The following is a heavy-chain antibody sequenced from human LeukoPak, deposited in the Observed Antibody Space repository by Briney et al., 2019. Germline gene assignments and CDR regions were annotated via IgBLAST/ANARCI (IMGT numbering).Heavy chain of an antibody. V-gene: IGHV4-61*02. Sequence: SETLSLTCTVSGGSISSGSYYWSWIRQPAGKGLEWIGRIYTSGSTNYNPSLKSRVTISVDTSKNQFSLKLSSVTAADTAVYYCARVVGRYYGSGLNWFDPWGQGTLVTVSS. D-gene: IGHD3-10*01. J-gene: IGHJ5*02. CDR2: IYTSGST. CDR3: ARVVGRYYGSGLNWFDP. CDR1: GGSISSGSYY.